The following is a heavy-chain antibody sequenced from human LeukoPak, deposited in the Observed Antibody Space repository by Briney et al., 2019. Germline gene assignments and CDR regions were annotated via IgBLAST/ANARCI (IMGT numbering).Heavy chain of an antibody. CDR2: INPNSGGT. D-gene: IGHD2-2*02. J-gene: IGHJ4*02. CDR3: ARAYCSSTSCYTAGY. V-gene: IGHV1-2*02. Sequence: GASVKVSCKASGYAFTGYYMHWVRQAPGQGLEWVGWINPNSGGTNYEQKFQGRVTMTRDTSISTAYMELSRLRSDDTAVYYCARAYCSSTSCYTAGYWGQGTLVTVSS. CDR1: GYAFTGYY.